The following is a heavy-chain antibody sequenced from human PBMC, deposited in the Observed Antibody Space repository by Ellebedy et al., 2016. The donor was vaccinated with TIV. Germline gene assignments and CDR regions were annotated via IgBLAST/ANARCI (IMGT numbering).Heavy chain of an antibody. CDR2: IIPIFGTA. Sequence: SVKVSCXASGGTFSSYAISWVRQAPGQGLEWMGGIIPIFGTANYAQKFQGRVTITADESTSTAYMELSSLRSEDTAVYYCARGRIARVAGDAFDIWGQGTMVTVSS. CDR3: ARGRIARVAGDAFDI. V-gene: IGHV1-69*13. D-gene: IGHD6-19*01. CDR1: GGTFSSYA. J-gene: IGHJ3*02.